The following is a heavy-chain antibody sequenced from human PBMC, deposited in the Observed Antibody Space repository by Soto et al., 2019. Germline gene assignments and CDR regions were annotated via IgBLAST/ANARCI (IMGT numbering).Heavy chain of an antibody. D-gene: IGHD6-13*01. CDR2: INPNSGGT. V-gene: IGHV1-2*04. J-gene: IGHJ6*03. CDR3: VRDLGGIAAAGSYYYYYYMDV. Sequence: ASVKVSCKASGYTFTGYYMHWVRQAPGQGLEWMGWINPNSGGTNYAQKFQGWVTMTRDTSISTAYMELSRLRSDDTAVYYCVRDLGGIAAAGSYYYYYYMDVWGKGTTVTVSS. CDR1: GYTFTGYY.